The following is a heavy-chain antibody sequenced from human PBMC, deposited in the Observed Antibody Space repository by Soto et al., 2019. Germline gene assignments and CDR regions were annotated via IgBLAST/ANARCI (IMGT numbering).Heavy chain of an antibody. Sequence: SETLSLTCTVSGGSISSYYWSWIRQPPGKGLEWIGYIYYSGSTNYNPSLKSRVTISVDTSKNQFSLKLSSVTAADTAVYYCARERGKRVAAAGNYGMDVWGQGTTVT. D-gene: IGHD6-13*01. J-gene: IGHJ6*02. CDR1: GGSISSYY. CDR2: IYYSGST. V-gene: IGHV4-59*01. CDR3: ARERGKRVAAAGNYGMDV.